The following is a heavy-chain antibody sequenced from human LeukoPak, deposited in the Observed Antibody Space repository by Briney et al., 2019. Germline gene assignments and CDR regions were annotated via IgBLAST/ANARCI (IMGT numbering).Heavy chain of an antibody. D-gene: IGHD3-10*01. Sequence: GGSLRLSCAASGFSFGDHWMSWVRQAPGKGPEWVGRIKSNAAGATTDYAAPVKGRFTISRDDSRHTLYLQMNSLKTEDTAVYYCTMIQGWGSGSYYVDYWGQGTLVTASS. CDR3: TMIQGWGSGSYYVDY. CDR1: GFSFGDHW. J-gene: IGHJ4*02. V-gene: IGHV3-15*01. CDR2: IKSNAAGATT.